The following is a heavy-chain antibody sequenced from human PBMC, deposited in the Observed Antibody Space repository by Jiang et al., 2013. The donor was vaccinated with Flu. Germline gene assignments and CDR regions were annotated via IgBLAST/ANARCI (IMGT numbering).Heavy chain of an antibody. V-gene: IGHV3-30-3*01. CDR3: ATDFNYYDSSVAY. Sequence: RSLRLSCAASGFTFSSYAMHWVRQAPGKGLEWVAVISYDGSNKYYADSVKGRFTISRDNSKNTLYLQMNSLRAEDTAVYYCATDFNYYDSSVAYWGQGTLVTVSS. CDR1: GFTFSSYA. J-gene: IGHJ4*02. D-gene: IGHD3-22*01. CDR2: ISYDGSNK.